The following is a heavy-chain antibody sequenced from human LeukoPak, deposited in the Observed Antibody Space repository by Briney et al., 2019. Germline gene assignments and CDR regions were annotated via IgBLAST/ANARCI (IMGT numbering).Heavy chain of an antibody. CDR2: IKQDGSEK. CDR1: GFTFSSYW. D-gene: IGHD6-19*01. CDR3: AKDRNPIAVAGTFDY. Sequence: GGSLRLSCAASGFTFSSYWMSWVRQAPGKGLEWVANIKQDGSEKYYVDSVKGRFTISRDNAKNSLYLQMNSLRAEDTAVYYCAKDRNPIAVAGTFDYWGQGTLVTVSS. V-gene: IGHV3-7*03. J-gene: IGHJ4*02.